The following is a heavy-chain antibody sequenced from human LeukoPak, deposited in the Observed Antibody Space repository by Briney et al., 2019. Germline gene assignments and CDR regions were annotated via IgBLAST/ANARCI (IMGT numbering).Heavy chain of an antibody. CDR2: IYHSGST. V-gene: IGHV4-30-2*01. D-gene: IGHD2-15*01. CDR1: GGSISSGGYS. Sequence: SQTLSLTCAVSGGSISSGGYSWSWIRQPPGKGLEWIGYIYHSGSTYYNPSLKSRVTISVDTSKNQFSLKLSSVTAADTAVYYCARVDCSGGSCYSVYWGQGTLVTVSS. CDR3: ARVDCSGGSCYSVY. J-gene: IGHJ4*02.